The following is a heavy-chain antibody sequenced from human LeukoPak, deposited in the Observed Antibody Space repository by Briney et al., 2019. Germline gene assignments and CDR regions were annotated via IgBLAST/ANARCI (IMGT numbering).Heavy chain of an antibody. J-gene: IGHJ4*02. V-gene: IGHV1-2*02. CDR1: GYTFTGYY. D-gene: IGHD6-13*01. Sequence: GASVKVSCKASGYTFTGYYMHWVRQAPGQGLEWMGWINPNSGGTNYAQKFQGKVTMTRDTSISTAYMELSRLRSDDTAVYYCARTGYSSSWYPGYWGQGTLVTVSS. CDR3: ARTGYSSSWYPGY. CDR2: INPNSGGT.